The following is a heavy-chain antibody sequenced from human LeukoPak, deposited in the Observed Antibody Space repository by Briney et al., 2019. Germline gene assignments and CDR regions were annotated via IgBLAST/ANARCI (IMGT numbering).Heavy chain of an antibody. V-gene: IGHV3-74*01. CDR2: FTSDGRST. J-gene: IGHJ3*02. CDR3: AILLSDTAMVTQGGAFDI. Sequence: HSGGSLRLSCAASGFTFSSYWMHWVRQAPGKGLVWVSRFTSDGRSTSYADSVKGRFTISRDNAKNSLYLQMNSLRAEDTAVYYCAILLSDTAMVTQGGAFDIWGQGTMVTVSS. CDR1: GFTFSSYW. D-gene: IGHD5-18*01.